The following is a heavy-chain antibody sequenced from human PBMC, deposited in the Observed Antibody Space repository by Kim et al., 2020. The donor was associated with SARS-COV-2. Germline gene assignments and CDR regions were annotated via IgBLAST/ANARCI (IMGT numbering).Heavy chain of an antibody. V-gene: IGHV4-31*03. CDR2: IYYSGST. Sequence: SETLSLTCTVSGGSISSGGYYWSWIRQYPGKGLEWIGYIYYSGSTYYNPSLRSRVSISVDTSKNRFSLKLNSVTAADTAVYYCARYCSSTSCRWFDPWG. J-gene: IGHJ5*02. CDR3: ARYCSSTSCRWFDP. CDR1: GGSISSGGYY. D-gene: IGHD2-2*01.